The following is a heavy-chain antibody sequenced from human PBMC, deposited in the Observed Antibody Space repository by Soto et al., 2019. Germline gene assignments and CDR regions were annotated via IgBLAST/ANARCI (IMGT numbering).Heavy chain of an antibody. CDR3: ARDRQRDGIWTFDY. CDR1: GFSMSSYT. Sequence: EVQLLESGGGMIQPGGSLRLSCSGSGFSMSSYTMGWVRLAPGKGLEWVATIFSGGSGTEYADSVTGRFCLSRDKSKNIMYLQMNSLRVEDTALYYCARDRQRDGIWTFDYWGRGTLVTVSS. J-gene: IGHJ4*02. V-gene: IGHV3-23*01. D-gene: IGHD1-1*01. CDR2: IFSGGSGT.